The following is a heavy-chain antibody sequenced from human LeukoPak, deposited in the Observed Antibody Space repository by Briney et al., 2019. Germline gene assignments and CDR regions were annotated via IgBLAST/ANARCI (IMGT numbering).Heavy chain of an antibody. D-gene: IGHD6-13*01. CDR2: INPDGSEK. CDR1: GFTLSDYW. J-gene: IGHJ4*02. Sequence: PGGSLRLSCAAAGFTLSDYWMSWVRQAPGNWLDSVANINPDGSEKYYVDSVKGRFIISRDNAKNSLYVQMNSLRAEDTAVYYCARYVAAAGTRGHEYWGQGTLVTVST. V-gene: IGHV3-7*01. CDR3: ARYVAAAGTRGHEY.